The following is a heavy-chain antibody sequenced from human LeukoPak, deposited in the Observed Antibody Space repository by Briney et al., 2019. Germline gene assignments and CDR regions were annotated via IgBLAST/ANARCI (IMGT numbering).Heavy chain of an antibody. Sequence: SVKVSCKASGGAFSSYAISWVRQAPGQGLEWMGRIIPMLGVVNDAQRFQGRVTITADRPTSTVYLELSSLRSEDTAVYYCARDQKVGATPYFGLDVWGQGTTVTVSS. D-gene: IGHD1-26*01. J-gene: IGHJ6*02. CDR1: GGAFSSYA. V-gene: IGHV1-69*04. CDR3: ARDQKVGATPYFGLDV. CDR2: IIPMLGVV.